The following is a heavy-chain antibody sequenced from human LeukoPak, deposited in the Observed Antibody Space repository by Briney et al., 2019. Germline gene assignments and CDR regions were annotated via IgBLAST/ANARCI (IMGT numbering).Heavy chain of an antibody. J-gene: IGHJ3*02. CDR2: IYPGDSDT. Sequence: RGESLQISCKGSGYSFTSYWIGWVRQMPGKGLEWMGIIYPGDSDTRYSPSFQGQVTISADKTISTAYLQWSSLKASDTAMYYCARHLPTYSGSPRAFDIWGQGTMVTVSS. CDR3: ARHLPTYSGSPRAFDI. V-gene: IGHV5-51*01. CDR1: GYSFTSYW. D-gene: IGHD1-26*01.